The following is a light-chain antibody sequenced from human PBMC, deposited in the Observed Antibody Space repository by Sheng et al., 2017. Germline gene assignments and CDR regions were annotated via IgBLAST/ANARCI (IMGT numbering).Light chain of an antibody. V-gene: IGKV1-39*01. CDR3: QVTYGGPRT. Sequence: DIQVTQSPSSLPASVGDRVTITCRASQSVSIYLNWYQHTYRGDVPKLLIYGASRLRSGVPSRFSASGSGTDFSLTISNLQPEDFATYYCQVTYGGPRTFG. CDR1: QSVSIY. J-gene: IGKJ1*01. CDR2: GAS.